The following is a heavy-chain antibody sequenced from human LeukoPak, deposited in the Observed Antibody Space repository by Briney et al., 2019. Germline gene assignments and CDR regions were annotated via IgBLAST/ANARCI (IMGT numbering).Heavy chain of an antibody. D-gene: IGHD2-15*01. CDR3: ARGVVAATFYYYMDV. V-gene: IGHV1-2*02. CDR2: INPNSGGT. CDR1: GYTSTGYY. J-gene: IGHJ6*03. Sequence: ASVKVSCKPSGYTSTGYYIQWVRQAPGQGLEWMGWINPNSGGTNYAQKFQGRVTMTRDTSITTAYMEVRRLTLDDTAVYYCARGVVAATFYYYMDVWGKGTTVTVSS.